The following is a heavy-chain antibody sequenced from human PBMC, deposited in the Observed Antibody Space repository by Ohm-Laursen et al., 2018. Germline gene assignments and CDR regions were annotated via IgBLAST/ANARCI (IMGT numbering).Heavy chain of an antibody. CDR2: IRAYNGNT. CDR3: ARVPRGSRPFDI. CDR1: GYTFTSYG. V-gene: IGHV1-18*01. J-gene: IGHJ3*02. D-gene: IGHD2-15*01. Sequence: GSSVKVSCKGSGYTFTSYGISWLRQAPGQGLEWMGWIRAYNGNTNYAQKLQGRVTMTKDTSTSTAYMELRSLRSDDTAVYYCARVPRGSRPFDIWGQGTMVTVSS.